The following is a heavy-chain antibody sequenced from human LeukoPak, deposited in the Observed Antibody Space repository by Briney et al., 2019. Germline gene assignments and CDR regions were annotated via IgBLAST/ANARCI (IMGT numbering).Heavy chain of an antibody. CDR1: GGSISSHY. Sequence: SETLSLTCTVSGGSISSHYWSWIRQPPGKGLEWIGYTSYSGSTNYNPSLKSRVTISVDTSKNQFSLKLSSVTAADTAVYYCARGPEGRKSGSGSYANWGPGTLVTVSS. V-gene: IGHV4-59*11. J-gene: IGHJ4*02. CDR3: ARGPEGRKSGSGSYAN. D-gene: IGHD3-10*01. CDR2: TSYSGST.